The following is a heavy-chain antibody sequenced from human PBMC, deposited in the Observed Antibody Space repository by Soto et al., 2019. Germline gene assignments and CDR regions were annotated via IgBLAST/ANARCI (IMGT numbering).Heavy chain of an antibody. D-gene: IGHD3-10*01. V-gene: IGHV3-23*01. CDR3: AKQRAGYGSGSDTYYFDF. CDR1: GFTFNTYA. CDR2: LSGSGGTT. J-gene: IGHJ4*02. Sequence: EVQLLESGGGLVQPGGSLRLSCSTSGFTFNTYAMNWVRQAPGKGLEWVSALSGSGGTTYYADSVRGRFSISRDNSKNTLFLQMNSLRDEDTALDYCAKQRAGYGSGSDTYYFDFWGQGTLVTVSS.